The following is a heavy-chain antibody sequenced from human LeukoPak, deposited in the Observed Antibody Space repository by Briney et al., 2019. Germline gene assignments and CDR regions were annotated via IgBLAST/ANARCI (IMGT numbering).Heavy chain of an antibody. CDR2: INYSGNT. J-gene: IGHJ4*02. CDR3: ASPSISSSTYDY. V-gene: IGHV4-39*01. D-gene: IGHD6-6*01. Sequence: SETLSLTCTVSGGSISSSTYYWGWIRQPPGKGLDWIGSINYSGNTYYNPSLKGRVTISVDTSKNQFSLRLSSVTAADTAVYYCASPSISSSTYDYWGQGTLVTVSS. CDR1: GGSISSSTYY.